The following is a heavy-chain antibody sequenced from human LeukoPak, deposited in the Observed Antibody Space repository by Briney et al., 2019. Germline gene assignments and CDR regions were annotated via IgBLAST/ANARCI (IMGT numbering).Heavy chain of an antibody. Sequence: PSETLSLTCTVSGGSISRSSSYWGWIRQPPGKGLGWIGSIYYSGNTYYNPSLRSRVNISVDTSKNQVSLKLSSVTAADTAVYYCARRRTVSTTGRFDPWGQGILVTVSS. CDR3: ARRRTVSTTGRFDP. J-gene: IGHJ5*02. CDR1: GGSISRSSSY. CDR2: IYYSGNT. D-gene: IGHD5/OR15-5a*01. V-gene: IGHV4-39*01.